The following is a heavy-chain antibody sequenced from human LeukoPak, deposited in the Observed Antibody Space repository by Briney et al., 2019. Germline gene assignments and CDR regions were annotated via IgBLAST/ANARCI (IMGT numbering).Heavy chain of an antibody. Sequence: GESLRLSCAASGFTFSSYAMSWVRQAPGKGLEWVSAISGSGGSTYYADPVKGRFTISRDNSKNTLYLQMNSLRAEDTAVYYCAKAVVQGVVRYYFDYWGQGTLVTVSS. CDR3: AKAVVQGVVRYYFDY. V-gene: IGHV3-23*01. CDR2: ISGSGGST. J-gene: IGHJ4*02. CDR1: GFTFSSYA. D-gene: IGHD3-10*01.